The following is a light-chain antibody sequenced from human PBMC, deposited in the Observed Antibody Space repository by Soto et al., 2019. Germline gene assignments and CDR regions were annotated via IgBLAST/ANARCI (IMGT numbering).Light chain of an antibody. V-gene: IGKV4-1*01. CDR3: QQYYTTPWT. CDR2: WAS. CDR1: QSVTNNY. Sequence: EIVLTQSPGTLSLSPGERATLSCRASQSVTNNYLAWYQQKPGQPPKALIYWASTRESGVPDRFSGSGSGTDFTLTISSLQAEDVAVYYCQQYYTTPWTFGQGTKVEIK. J-gene: IGKJ1*01.